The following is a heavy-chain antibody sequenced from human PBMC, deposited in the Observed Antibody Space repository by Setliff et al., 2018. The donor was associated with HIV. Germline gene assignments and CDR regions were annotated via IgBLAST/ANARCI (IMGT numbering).Heavy chain of an antibody. J-gene: IGHJ4*02. Sequence: SVKVSCKASGYSFTSNSYAIRWVRQAPGQGPEWMGGIIPIFGTANYAQKFQGRVTITTDESTSTVYMELSSLRSEDTAVYYCARAAYGYDSSGYFFDYWGQGTLVTVSS. CDR3: ARAAYGYDSSGYFFDY. D-gene: IGHD3-22*01. CDR2: IIPIFGTA. V-gene: IGHV1-69*05. CDR1: GYSFTSNSYA.